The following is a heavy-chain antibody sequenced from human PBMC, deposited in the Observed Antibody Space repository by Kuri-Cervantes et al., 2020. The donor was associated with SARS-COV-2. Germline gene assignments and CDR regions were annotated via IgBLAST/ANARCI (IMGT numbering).Heavy chain of an antibody. D-gene: IGHD1-26*01. CDR2: ISYDGSNK. CDR3: AREVGSTTYYYYMDV. Sequence: GESLKISCAASGFTFSSYAMHWVRQAPGKGLEWVAVISYDGSNKYYADSVKGRFTISRDNSKNSLYLQVNSLRVEDTGIYYCAREVGSTTYYYYMDVWGNGTTVTVSS. J-gene: IGHJ6*03. CDR1: GFTFSSYA. V-gene: IGHV3-30*04.